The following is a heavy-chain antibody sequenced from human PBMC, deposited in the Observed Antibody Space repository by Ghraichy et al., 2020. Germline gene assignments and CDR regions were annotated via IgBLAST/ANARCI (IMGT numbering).Heavy chain of an antibody. J-gene: IGHJ5*02. CDR3: ARDYLLGYCSGGSCAHNWFDP. V-gene: IGHV4-34*01. D-gene: IGHD2-15*01. CDR2: INHSGST. CDR1: GGSFSGYY. Sequence: SQTLSLTCAVYGGSFSGYYWSWIRQPPGKGLEWIGEINHSGSTNYNPSLKSRVTISVDTSKNQFSLKLSSVTAADTAVYYCARDYLLGYCSGGSCAHNWFDPWGQGTLVTVSS.